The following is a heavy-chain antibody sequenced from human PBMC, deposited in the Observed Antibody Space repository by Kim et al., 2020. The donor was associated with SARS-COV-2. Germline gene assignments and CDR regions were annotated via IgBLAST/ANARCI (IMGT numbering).Heavy chain of an antibody. CDR3: ARDRGYGPPYSRGYYYGMDV. V-gene: IGHV1-2*06. Sequence: ASVKVSCKASGYTFTGYYMHWVRQAPGQGLEWMGRINPNSGGTNYAQKFQGRVTMTRDTSISTAYMELSRLRSDDTAVYYCARDRGYGPPYSRGYYYGMDVWGQGTTVTVSS. CDR2: INPNSGGT. D-gene: IGHD1-26*01. J-gene: IGHJ6*02. CDR1: GYTFTGYY.